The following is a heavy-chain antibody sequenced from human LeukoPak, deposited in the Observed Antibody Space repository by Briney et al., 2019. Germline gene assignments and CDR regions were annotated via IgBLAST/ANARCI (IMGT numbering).Heavy chain of an antibody. D-gene: IGHD1-26*01. V-gene: IGHV4-34*01. J-gene: IGHJ6*03. Sequence: SETLSLTCAVYGGSFSGYYWNWIRQSPGKGLEWIGEINHSGSANYDPSLKSRVTISVDTSKNQFSLKLTSVTAADTAVYYCARHLGATALYYYYYMDVWGKGTTVTVSS. CDR3: ARHLGATALYYYYYMDV. CDR1: GGSFSGYY. CDR2: INHSGSA.